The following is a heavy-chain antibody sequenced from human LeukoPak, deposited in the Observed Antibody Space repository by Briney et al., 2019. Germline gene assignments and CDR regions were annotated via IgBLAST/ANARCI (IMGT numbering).Heavy chain of an antibody. J-gene: IGHJ4*02. CDR2: IYYSGST. CDR1: GGSISSYY. D-gene: IGHD2-15*01. CDR3: ARVVVVAATPSFFDY. Sequence: SETLFLTCTVSGGSISSYYWSWIRQPPGKGLEWIGYIYYSGSTNYNPSLKSRVTISVDTSKNQFSLKLSSVTAADTAVYYCARVVVVAATPSFFDYWGQGTLVTVSS. V-gene: IGHV4-59*01.